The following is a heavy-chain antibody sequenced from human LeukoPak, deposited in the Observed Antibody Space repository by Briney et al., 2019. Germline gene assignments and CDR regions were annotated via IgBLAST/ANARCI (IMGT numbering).Heavy chain of an antibody. V-gene: IGHV1-69*06. CDR1: GGTFSSYG. D-gene: IGHD1-26*01. Sequence: PSVKVSCKTSGGTFSSYGISWVRQAPGQGLEWMGGIIPIFGTANYAQKFQGRVTITADKSTTTAYMELSSLRSEDTAVYYCARRVEWELLPLDYWGQGTLVTVSS. CDR2: IIPIFGTA. J-gene: IGHJ4*02. CDR3: ARRVEWELLPLDY.